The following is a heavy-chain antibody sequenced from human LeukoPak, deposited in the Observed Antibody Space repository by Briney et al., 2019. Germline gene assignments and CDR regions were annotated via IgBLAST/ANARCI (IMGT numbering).Heavy chain of an antibody. CDR2: INHSGDT. CDR1: GGSISSGDYY. D-gene: IGHD3-22*01. CDR3: ARGKYDSNGYYLDY. V-gene: IGHV4-30-4*08. Sequence: SQTLSLTCTVSGGSISSGDYYWSWIRQPPGKGLEWTGEINHSGDTNYNPSLKSRVTISEDTSKNQFSLKLSSVTAADTAVYYCARGKYDSNGYYLDYWGQGTLVTVSS. J-gene: IGHJ4*02.